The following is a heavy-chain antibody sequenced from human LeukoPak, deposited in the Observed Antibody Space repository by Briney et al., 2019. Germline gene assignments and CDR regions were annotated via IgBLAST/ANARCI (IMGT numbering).Heavy chain of an antibody. J-gene: IGHJ4*02. V-gene: IGHV3-23*01. CDR1: GFIFSSYA. Sequence: PGGSLRLSCEGSGFIFSSYAMTWVRQAPGKGLQWVSSISGSGGSTYYADSVKGRFTISRDNSKNTLYLQMNSLRAEDTAVYYCAKELLWFGELFSLFDYWGQGTLVTVSS. D-gene: IGHD3-10*01. CDR2: ISGSGGST. CDR3: AKELLWFGELFSLFDY.